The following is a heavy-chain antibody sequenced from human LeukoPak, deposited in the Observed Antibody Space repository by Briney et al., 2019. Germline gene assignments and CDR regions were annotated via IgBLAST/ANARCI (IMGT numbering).Heavy chain of an antibody. CDR2: IYTSGST. Sequence: SETLSLTCTVSGGSISSCYWSWIRQPAGKGLEWIGRIYTSGSTNYNASLKSRVSMSVDTSKNQFSLKLSSVTAADTAVFYCARENSGSYREFDYWGQGTLVTVSS. CDR3: ARENSGSYREFDY. D-gene: IGHD1-26*01. J-gene: IGHJ4*02. V-gene: IGHV4-4*07. CDR1: GGSISSCY.